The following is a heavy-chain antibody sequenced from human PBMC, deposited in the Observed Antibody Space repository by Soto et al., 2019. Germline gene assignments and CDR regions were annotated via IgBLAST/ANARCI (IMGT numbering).Heavy chain of an antibody. CDR3: ASEAAAGTLDY. V-gene: IGHV1-18*01. CDR1: GYTFTSYG. Sequence: QVQLVQSGAEVKKPGASVKVSCKASGYTFTSYGISWVRQAPGQGLEWMGWISAYNGNTNYAQKLQGRVTTTTDTSTSTAYMELRSLRADDTAVYDGASEAAAGTLDYWGQGPLVTVSS. J-gene: IGHJ4*02. D-gene: IGHD6-13*01. CDR2: ISAYNGNT.